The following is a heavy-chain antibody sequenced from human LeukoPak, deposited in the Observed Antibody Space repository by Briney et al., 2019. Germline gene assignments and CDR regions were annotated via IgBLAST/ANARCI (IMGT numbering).Heavy chain of an antibody. J-gene: IGHJ4*02. D-gene: IGHD3-22*01. CDR3: AREKYYYDSSGHRKLDY. CDR1: GFTFSDYY. V-gene: IGHV3-11*01. Sequence: PGGSLRLSCVASGFTFSDYYVTWIRQAPGKGLEWVSYISSSGSTIYYADSVKGRFTISRDNAKNSLFLQMNSLIAEDTAVYYCAREKYYYDSSGHRKLDYWGQGTLVTVSS. CDR2: ISSSGSTI.